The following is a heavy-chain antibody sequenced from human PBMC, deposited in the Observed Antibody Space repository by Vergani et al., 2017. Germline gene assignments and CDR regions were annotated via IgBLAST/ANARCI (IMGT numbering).Heavy chain of an antibody. Sequence: QVQVVQSGAEVKKSGASVKVSCKTSGYTFSNYYMHWVRQVPGQGLEWMGIINPSGGHTNYAQKFQGRVTMTRDTSTSTVYMELSSLRSDDTAIYYCSRGDYGILTGYRYWGQGTLVTVSA. D-gene: IGHD3-9*01. V-gene: IGHV1-46*03. CDR1: GYTFSNYY. CDR3: SRGDYGILTGYRY. J-gene: IGHJ4*02. CDR2: INPSGGHT.